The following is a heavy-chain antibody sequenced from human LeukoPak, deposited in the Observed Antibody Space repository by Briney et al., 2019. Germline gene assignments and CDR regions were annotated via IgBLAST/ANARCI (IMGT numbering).Heavy chain of an antibody. V-gene: IGHV3-23*01. CDR2: ISSKSDYT. CDR3: AKDRPNYHETNGHYYRRDGDS. CDR1: GFTFSSYA. Sequence: GGSLRLSCAASGFTFSSYAMSWVRQAPGKGLEWVSSISSKSDYTFYTDSVKGRFTVSRDNSRNTLYLQMNSLRAEDTAIYYCAKDRPNYHETNGHYYRRDGDSWGQGTLVTASS. J-gene: IGHJ5*01. D-gene: IGHD3-22*01.